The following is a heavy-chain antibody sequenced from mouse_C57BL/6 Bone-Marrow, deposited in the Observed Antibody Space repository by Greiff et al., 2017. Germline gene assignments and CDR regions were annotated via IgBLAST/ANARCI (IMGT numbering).Heavy chain of an antibody. CDR1: GYTFTDYY. CDR3: ARRWRLRRYYYAMDY. CDR2: INPNNGGT. D-gene: IGHD2-4*01. J-gene: IGHJ4*01. Sequence: VQLQQSGPELVKPGASVKISCKASGYTFTDYYMNWVKQSHGKSLEWIGDINPNNGGTSYNQKFKGKATLPVDKSSSTAYMELRSLTSEDSAVYYCARRWRLRRYYYAMDYWGQGTSVTVSS. V-gene: IGHV1-26*01.